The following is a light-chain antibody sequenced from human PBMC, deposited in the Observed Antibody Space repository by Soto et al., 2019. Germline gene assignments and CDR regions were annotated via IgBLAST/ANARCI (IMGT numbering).Light chain of an antibody. Sequence: QSVLTQPASVSGSPGQSITISCTGTSSDVGGYNYVSWYQQHPGKAPKLMIFAVNNRPSGVSNRFSVSKPGNTASLNISGLQAEDEADYYCSSFSSGSNRYVLGTGTKVTVL. J-gene: IGLJ1*01. CDR3: SSFSSGSNRYV. CDR1: SSDVGGYNY. CDR2: AVN. V-gene: IGLV2-14*01.